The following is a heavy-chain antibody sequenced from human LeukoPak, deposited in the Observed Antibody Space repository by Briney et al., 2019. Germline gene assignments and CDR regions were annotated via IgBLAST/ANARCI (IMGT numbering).Heavy chain of an antibody. V-gene: IGHV1-18*01. CDR3: ARVLRVSRLNDAFDI. CDR2: ISAYNGNT. CDR1: GYTFTSYG. J-gene: IGHJ3*02. D-gene: IGHD2-15*01. Sequence: ASVTVSCKASGYTFTSYGISWVRQAPGQGLEWMGWISAYNGNTNYAQKLQGRVTMTTDTSTSTAYMELRSLRSDDTAVYYCARVLRVSRLNDAFDIWGQGTMVTVSS.